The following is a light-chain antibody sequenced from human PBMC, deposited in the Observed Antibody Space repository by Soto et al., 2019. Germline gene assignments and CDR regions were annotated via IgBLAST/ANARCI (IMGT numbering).Light chain of an antibody. CDR1: QRVATN. CDR2: GAS. J-gene: IGKJ1*01. V-gene: IGKV3-15*01. Sequence: EKVMTQSPATLSVSPGETATLSCRASQRVATNVAWYQQKPGQAPRLLVYGASARATGVPARFSGSGSGTEFTLTISSLQSEDFAVYYCHQYYNPPWTFGQGTKVEI. CDR3: HQYYNPPWT.